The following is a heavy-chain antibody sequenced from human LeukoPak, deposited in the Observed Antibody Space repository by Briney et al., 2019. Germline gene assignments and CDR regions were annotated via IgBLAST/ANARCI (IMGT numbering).Heavy chain of an antibody. CDR2: ISGYNGDT. CDR1: GYTFTSYG. V-gene: IGHV1-18*01. D-gene: IGHD2-15*01. Sequence: ASVKVSCKASGYTFTSYGISWVRQAPGQGLEWMGWISGYNGDTKYAQKLQGRLTMTTDTSTNTAYMELRSLRSDDTAVYYCARGHSCCFPYASFNWGQGTLVAVAS. J-gene: IGHJ4*02. CDR3: ARGHSCCFPYASFN.